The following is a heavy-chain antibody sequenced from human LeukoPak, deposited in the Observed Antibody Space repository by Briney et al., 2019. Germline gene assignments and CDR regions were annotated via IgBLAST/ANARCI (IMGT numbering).Heavy chain of an antibody. V-gene: IGHV4-4*07. CDR1: GGSISSYY. CDR3: ARIRGATTIDY. Sequence: SETLSLTWTVSGGSISSYYWSWIRQPAGKGLEWIGRIYTIGSTTYNPSLKSRVTISVDTSKNQFSLKLSSVTAADTAVYYCARIRGATTIDYWGQGTLVTVSS. D-gene: IGHD1-26*01. CDR2: IYTIGST. J-gene: IGHJ4*02.